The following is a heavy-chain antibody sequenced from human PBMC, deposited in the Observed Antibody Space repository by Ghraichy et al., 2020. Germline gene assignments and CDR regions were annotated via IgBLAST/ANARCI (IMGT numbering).Heavy chain of an antibody. CDR3: ARGSFLEWQPFDY. V-gene: IGHV3-53*04. D-gene: IGHD3-3*01. CDR1: GFTVSSNY. CDR2: IYSGGST. Sequence: GGSLRLSCAASGFTVSSNYMSWVRQAPGKGLEWVSVIYSGGSTYYADSVKGRFTISRHNSKNTLYLQMNSLRAEDTAVYYCARGSFLEWQPFDYWGQGTLVTVSS. J-gene: IGHJ4*02.